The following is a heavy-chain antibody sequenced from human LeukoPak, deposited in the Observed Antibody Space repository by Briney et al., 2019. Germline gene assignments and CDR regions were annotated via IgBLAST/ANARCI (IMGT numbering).Heavy chain of an antibody. D-gene: IGHD5-12*01. CDR1: GDSVSSKSAA. CDR2: TYYRSKWFN. J-gene: IGHJ4*02. Sequence: SQTLSLTCAISGDSVSSKSAAWNWIRQFPSRGLEWLGRTYYRSKWFNEYAVSEKSRISINPDTAKNQFSLQLNSVTPDDTAVYYCARIATKDGRDYWGQGTPVTVSS. V-gene: IGHV6-1*01. CDR3: ARIATKDGRDY.